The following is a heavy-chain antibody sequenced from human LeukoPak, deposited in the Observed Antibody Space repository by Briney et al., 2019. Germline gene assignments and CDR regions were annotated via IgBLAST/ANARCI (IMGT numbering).Heavy chain of an antibody. V-gene: IGHV1-69*04. CDR2: IIPILGIA. J-gene: IGHJ6*02. CDR1: GGTFSSYA. CDR3: AGARLRIQLWQADTYGMDV. Sequence: SVKVSCKASGGTFSSYAISWVRQAPGQGFEWMGRIIPILGIANYAQKFQGRVTITADKSTSTAYMELSSLRSEDTAVYYCAGARLRIQLWQADTYGMDVWGQGTTVTVSS. D-gene: IGHD5-18*01.